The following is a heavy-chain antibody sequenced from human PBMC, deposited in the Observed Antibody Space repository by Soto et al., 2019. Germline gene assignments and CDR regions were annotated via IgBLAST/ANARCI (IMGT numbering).Heavy chain of an antibody. CDR2: LTWNSECI. CDR1: GFRFADYT. V-gene: IGHV3-9*01. CDR3: AKGAISGTLNWFDP. J-gene: IGHJ5*02. D-gene: IGHD6-13*01. Sequence: EVQLVESGGGLVQPGRSLRLSCAASGFRFADYTMHWVRQAPGKGLEWVSGLTWNSECIAYADSVKGRFTISRDNAKNSLYLQMNSLRAEDTAFYFCAKGAISGTLNWFDPWGQGTLVTVSS.